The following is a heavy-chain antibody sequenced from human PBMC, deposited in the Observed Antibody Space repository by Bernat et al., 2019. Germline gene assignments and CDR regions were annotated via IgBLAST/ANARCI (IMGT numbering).Heavy chain of an antibody. D-gene: IGHD2-2*01. V-gene: IGHV3-74*01. CDR2: IKSDGSSP. CDR1: GFTFSSYW. J-gene: IGHJ3*02. CDR3: ARTRSIVVVPADTFDI. Sequence: EVQLVESGGGLVQPGGSLRLSCAASGFTFSSYWMHWVRQAPGKGLVWVSRIKSDGSSPSYADSVKGRFTISRDNAKNTLYLQTNSLRDEDTAVYYCARTRSIVVVPADTFDIWGQGTMVTVSS.